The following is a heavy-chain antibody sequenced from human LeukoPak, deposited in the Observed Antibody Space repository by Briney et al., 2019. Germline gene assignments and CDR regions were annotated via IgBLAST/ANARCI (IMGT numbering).Heavy chain of an antibody. Sequence: GGSLRLSCAASGFTFSSYAMSWVRQAPGKGLEWISAISGSGGSTYHADSVKGRFTISRDNSKNTLYLQMNSLRAEDTAVYYCAKPPPYYYDSSGSWGQGTLVTVSS. CDR3: AKPPPYYYDSSGS. V-gene: IGHV3-23*01. CDR1: GFTFSSYA. D-gene: IGHD3-22*01. CDR2: ISGSGGST. J-gene: IGHJ4*02.